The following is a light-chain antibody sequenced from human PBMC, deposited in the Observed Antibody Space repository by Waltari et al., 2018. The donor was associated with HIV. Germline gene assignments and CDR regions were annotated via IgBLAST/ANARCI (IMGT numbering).Light chain of an antibody. CDR2: QDS. CDR3: QAWDSSTDYV. V-gene: IGLV3-1*01. J-gene: IGLJ1*01. CDR1: KLGDKY. Sequence: SYELTQPPSVSVSPGQTASITCSGDKLGDKYACWYQQKPGQSPVLVIYQDSKRPSSIPEGFSGSNSGNTATLTISGTQAMEEADYYCQAWDSSTDYVFGTGTKVTVL.